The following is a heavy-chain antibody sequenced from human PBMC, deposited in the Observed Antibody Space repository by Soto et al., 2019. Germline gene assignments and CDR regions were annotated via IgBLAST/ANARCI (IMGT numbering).Heavy chain of an antibody. J-gene: IGHJ4*02. CDR2: INAGNGNT. V-gene: IGHV1-3*01. CDR3: ARSGEGDNYDFWSGLCY. D-gene: IGHD3-3*01. Sequence: QVQLVQSGAEVKKPGASVKVSCKASGYTFTSYAMHWERQAPGQRLEWMGWINAGNGNTKYSQKFQGRVTITRDTSASTAYMELSSLRSEDKAVYYCARSGEGDNYDFWSGLCYWGQGTLVTVSS. CDR1: GYTFTSYA.